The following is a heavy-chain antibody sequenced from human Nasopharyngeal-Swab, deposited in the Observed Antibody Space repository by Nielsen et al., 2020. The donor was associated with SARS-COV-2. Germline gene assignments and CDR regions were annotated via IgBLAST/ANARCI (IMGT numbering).Heavy chain of an antibody. CDR3: AKNGGADISVVPAAIVSCFDI. CDR2: ISYDGSNE. Sequence: GESLKISWAASGFTFSSSGMDWVRQAPGKGLEWVAVISYDGSNEYYGDSVKGRFTISRDNSKNTLYLQMNSLRAEDTAVYFCAKNGGADISVVPAAIVSCFDIWGQGTMVTVSS. D-gene: IGHD2-2*01. V-gene: IGHV3-30*18. J-gene: IGHJ3*02. CDR1: GFTFSSSG.